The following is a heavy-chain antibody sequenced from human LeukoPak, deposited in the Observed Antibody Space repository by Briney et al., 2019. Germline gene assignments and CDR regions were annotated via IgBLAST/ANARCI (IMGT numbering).Heavy chain of an antibody. CDR2: ISAYNGNT. V-gene: IGHV1-18*01. J-gene: IGHJ6*03. Sequence: GASVKVSCKASGYTFTSYGISWVRQAPGQGLEWMGWISAYNGNTNYAQKLQGRVTMTTDTSTSTAYMELRSLRSDDTAVYYCARVVDTAMVEYYYYMAVWGKGTTVTISS. D-gene: IGHD5-18*01. CDR1: GYTFTSYG. CDR3: ARVVDTAMVEYYYYMAV.